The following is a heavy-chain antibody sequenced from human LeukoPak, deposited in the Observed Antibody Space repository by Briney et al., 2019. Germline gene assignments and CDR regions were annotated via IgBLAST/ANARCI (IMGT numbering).Heavy chain of an antibody. CDR2: ISAYNGNT. CDR1: GYTFTGYY. Sequence: ASVKVSCTASGYTFTGYYMHWVRQAPGQGLEWMGWISAYNGNTNYAQKFQGRVTMTTDTSTTTAYMDLRSLRSDDTAVYYCAREQGGYSGSADYWGQGTLVTVSS. CDR3: AREQGGYSGSADY. J-gene: IGHJ4*02. V-gene: IGHV1-18*04. D-gene: IGHD5-12*01.